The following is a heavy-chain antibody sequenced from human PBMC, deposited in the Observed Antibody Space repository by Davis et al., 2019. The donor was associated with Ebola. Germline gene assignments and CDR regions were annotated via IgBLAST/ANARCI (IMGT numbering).Heavy chain of an antibody. CDR3: ATLEDYGDCPED. V-gene: IGHV5-51*01. J-gene: IGHJ4*02. CDR2: IYPRDSDT. D-gene: IGHD4-17*01. CDR1: GFSFTTMW. Sequence: GESLKISCNDSGFSFTTMWIAWVRQKPGKGLEWMGIIYPRDSDTRYSPSFQGRVTISADKSVGTAYLQWASLEASDSAVYYCATLEDYGDCPEDWGQGTLVTGSS.